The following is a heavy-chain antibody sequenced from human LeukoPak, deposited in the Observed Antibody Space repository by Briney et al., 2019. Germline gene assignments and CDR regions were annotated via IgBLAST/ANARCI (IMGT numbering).Heavy chain of an antibody. J-gene: IGHJ4*02. D-gene: IGHD3-10*01. CDR2: INPNNAGT. Sequence: ASVKVSCKASGYTFSDYYIHWVRQAPGQGLEWMGWINPNNAGTIYAQNFQGRVTMTRDTSISTAYMELSRLRSDDTAVYYCARDWQYGSGSYLAYWGLGTLVTVSS. CDR3: ARDWQYGSGSYLAY. V-gene: IGHV1-2*02. CDR1: GYTFSDYY.